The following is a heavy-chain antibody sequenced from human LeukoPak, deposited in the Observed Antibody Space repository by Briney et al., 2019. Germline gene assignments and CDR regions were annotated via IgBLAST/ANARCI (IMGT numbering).Heavy chain of an antibody. CDR2: ILAGGTNT. CDR1: GFTFSNYA. D-gene: IGHD7-27*01. J-gene: IGHJ4*02. CDR3: ATHQATGAHSKFDY. Sequence: GGSLRLSCAVSGFTFSNYAMTWVRQAPGKGLEWVSSILAGGTNTQYADSVRGRFTISRDNSKSTLYLQMNSLRAEDTAQYHCATHQATGAHSKFDYWGQGTLVTVSS. V-gene: IGHV3-23*01.